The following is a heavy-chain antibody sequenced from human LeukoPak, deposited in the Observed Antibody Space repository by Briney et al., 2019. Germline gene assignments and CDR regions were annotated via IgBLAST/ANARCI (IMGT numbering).Heavy chain of an antibody. CDR1: GGTFSSYA. Sequence: SVKVSCKASGGTFSSYAISWVRQAPGQGLEWMGGIIPIFGTANYAQKFQGRVTITADESTSTAYMELSSLRPEDTAVYYCARGPGTTGTTPGYYWGQGTLVTVSS. D-gene: IGHD1-1*01. CDR3: ARGPGTTGTTPGYY. J-gene: IGHJ4*02. CDR2: IIPIFGTA. V-gene: IGHV1-69*13.